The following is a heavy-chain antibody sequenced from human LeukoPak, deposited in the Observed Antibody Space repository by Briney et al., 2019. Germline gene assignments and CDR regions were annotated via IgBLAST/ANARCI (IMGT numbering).Heavy chain of an antibody. CDR2: ISYDGSNK. V-gene: IGHV3-30-3*01. D-gene: IGHD3-10*01. CDR3: ARDPWRFGLYGMDV. CDR1: GFTFSDYY. J-gene: IGHJ6*02. Sequence: GGSLRLSCAASGFTFSDYYMSWIRQAPGKGLEWVAVISYDGSNKYYADSVKGRFTISRDNSKNTLYLQMNSLRAEDTAVYYCARDPWRFGLYGMDVWGQGTTVTVSS.